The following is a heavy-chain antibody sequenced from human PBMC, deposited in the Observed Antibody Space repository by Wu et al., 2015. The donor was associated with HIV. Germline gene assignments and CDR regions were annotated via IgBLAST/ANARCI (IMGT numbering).Heavy chain of an antibody. V-gene: IGHV1-69*05. CDR3: VRDQQWPPEYYHYYGMDV. J-gene: IGHJ6*02. Sequence: QVQLVQSGAEVKKPGSSMKVSCKASGDTFSNYAISWVRQAPGQGLEWMGVIIPIFGTAKHAQKFQGRVTMTTDTSTNTAYMELRSLKSDDTAVYYCVRDQQWPPEYYHYYGMDVWGQGTTITVSS. CDR1: GDTFSNYA. D-gene: IGHD6-19*01. CDR2: IIPIFGTA.